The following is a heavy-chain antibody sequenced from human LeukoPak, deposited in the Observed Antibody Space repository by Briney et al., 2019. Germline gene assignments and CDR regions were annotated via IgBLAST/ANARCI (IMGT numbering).Heavy chain of an antibody. CDR1: GFTFSSYS. D-gene: IGHD6-6*01. CDR2: ISSSSSTI. CDR3: ARDLRPYIAATQMFDY. V-gene: IGHV3-48*04. J-gene: IGHJ4*02. Sequence: GGSLRLSCAASGFTFSSYSMNWVRQAPGKGLEWVSYISSSSSTIYYADSVKGRFTISRDNAKNSLYLQMSSLRAEDTAVYYCARDLRPYIAATQMFDYWGQGTLVTVSS.